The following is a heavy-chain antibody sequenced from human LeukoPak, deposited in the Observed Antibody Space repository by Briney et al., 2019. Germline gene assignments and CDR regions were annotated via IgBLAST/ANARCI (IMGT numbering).Heavy chain of an antibody. Sequence: GGSLRLSCAASGFTFSDYYMSWIRQAPGKGLEWVSYISSSGSTIYYADSVKGRFTISRDNAKNSLYLQMNSLRAEDTAVYYCARVRRHCSTPSCVTFDYWGQGTLVTVSS. CDR1: GFTFSDYY. CDR2: ISSSGSTI. V-gene: IGHV3-11*01. D-gene: IGHD2-2*01. J-gene: IGHJ4*02. CDR3: ARVRRHCSTPSCVTFDY.